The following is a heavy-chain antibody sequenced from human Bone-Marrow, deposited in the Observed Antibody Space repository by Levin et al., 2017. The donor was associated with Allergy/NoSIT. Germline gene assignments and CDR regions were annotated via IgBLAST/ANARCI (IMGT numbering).Heavy chain of an antibody. Sequence: AASVKVSCKASGGTFSSYAISWVRQAPGQGLEWMGGIIPIFGTANYTQKFQGRVTITADKSTSTAYMELSSLRSEDTAVYYCARELWQWLVEGWFDPWGQGTLVTVSS. J-gene: IGHJ5*02. V-gene: IGHV1-69*06. D-gene: IGHD6-19*01. CDR2: IIPIFGTA. CDR1: GGTFSSYA. CDR3: ARELWQWLVEGWFDP.